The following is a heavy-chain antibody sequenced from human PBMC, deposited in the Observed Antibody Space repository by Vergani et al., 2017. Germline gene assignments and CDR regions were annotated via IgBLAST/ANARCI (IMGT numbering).Heavy chain of an antibody. CDR1: GLDFSSYI. J-gene: IGHJ3*01. CDR3: AREYSSTSGRAFDF. Sequence: QLVESGGGWVQPGGFLRLSCVVSGLDFSSYIMNWVRQAPGKGLEWVSFVSTGTKSQSYAESVKGRFTISRDSAKNSLYLQMDSLRAEDTAVYYCAREYSSTSGRAFDFWGQGTKVTVSS. CDR2: VSTGTKSQ. D-gene: IGHD2-2*01. V-gene: IGHV3-48*01.